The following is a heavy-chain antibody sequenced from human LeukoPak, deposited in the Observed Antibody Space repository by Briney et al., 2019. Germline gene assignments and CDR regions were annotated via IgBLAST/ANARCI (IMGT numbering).Heavy chain of an antibody. CDR3: ARLNYGSGSYDY. CDR1: GFTFSSYE. CDR2: ISSSGSTM. J-gene: IGHJ4*02. V-gene: IGHV3-48*03. Sequence: PGGSLRLSCAASGFTFSSYEMNWVRQAPGKGLEWVSYISSSGSTMYYADSVKGRFTISRDNAKNSLYLQMNSLRAEDTAVYYCARLNYGSGSYDYWGQGTLVTVSS. D-gene: IGHD3-10*01.